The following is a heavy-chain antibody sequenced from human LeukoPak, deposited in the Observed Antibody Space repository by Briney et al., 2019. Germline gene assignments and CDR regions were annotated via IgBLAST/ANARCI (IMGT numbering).Heavy chain of an antibody. V-gene: IGHV4-38-2*02. D-gene: IGHD3-22*01. CDR1: GYSISSGYY. CDR2: IYHSGST. J-gene: IGHJ4*02. Sequence: PSETLSLTCTVSGYSISSGYYWGWIRQPPGKGLEWIGSIYHSGSTYYNPSLKSRVTISVGTSKNQFSLKLSSVTAADTAVYYCATTSNFYYDSRGGYFDYWGQGTLVTVSS. CDR3: ATTSNFYYDSRGGYFDY.